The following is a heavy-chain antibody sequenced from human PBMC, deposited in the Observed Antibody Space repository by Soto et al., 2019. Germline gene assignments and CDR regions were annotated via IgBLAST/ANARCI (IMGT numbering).Heavy chain of an antibody. CDR1: GFTVSSNY. CDR2: IYSGGST. CDR3: ARTNVTTVTPGDAFDI. Sequence: PGGSLRLSCAASGFTVSSNYMSWVRQAPGKGLEWVSVIYSGGSTYYADSVKGRFTISRDNSKNTLYLQMNSLRAEDTAVYYCARTNVTTVTPGDAFDIWGQGTMVTVSS. V-gene: IGHV3-66*01. J-gene: IGHJ3*02. D-gene: IGHD4-17*01.